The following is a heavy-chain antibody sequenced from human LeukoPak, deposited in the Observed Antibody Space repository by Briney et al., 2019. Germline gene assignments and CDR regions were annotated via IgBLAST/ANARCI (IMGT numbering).Heavy chain of an antibody. CDR1: GFTFSSYG. CDR3: ARVQKSRKSVASAVDC. Sequence: GGSLRLSCAASGFTFSSYGMHWVRQAPGKGLEWVAFIRYDGSNKYYADSVKGRFTISRDNSKNTLYLQMNSLRAEGTAVYYCARVQKSRKSVASAVDCWGQGTVVIVSS. D-gene: IGHD5-12*01. V-gene: IGHV3-30*02. CDR2: IRYDGSNK. J-gene: IGHJ4*02.